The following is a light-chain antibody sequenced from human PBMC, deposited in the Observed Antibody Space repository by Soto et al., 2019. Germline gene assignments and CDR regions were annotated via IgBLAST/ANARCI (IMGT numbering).Light chain of an antibody. Sequence: QSALTQPASVSGSPGQSITISCTGTSSDVGGYDYVSWYQQHPAKTPKLIIFEVSNRPSGIPDRYSASKSGNTASLAINGLQSEDEAEYFCATWDGSLNAHWVFGGGTQLTVL. V-gene: IGLV2-14*01. CDR2: EVS. CDR3: ATWDGSLNAHWV. CDR1: SSDVGGYDY. J-gene: IGLJ3*02.